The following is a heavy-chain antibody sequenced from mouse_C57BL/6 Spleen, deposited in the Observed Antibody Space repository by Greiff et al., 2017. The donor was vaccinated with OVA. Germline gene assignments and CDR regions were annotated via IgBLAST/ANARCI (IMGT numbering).Heavy chain of an antibody. D-gene: IGHD2-4*01. CDR2: IYPYDSET. CDR3: ARGLRYEYYWADY. V-gene: IGHV1-61*01. CDR1: GYTFTSYW. Sequence: QVQLKQPGAELVRPGSSVKLSCKASGYTFTSYWMDWVKQRPGQGLEWIGNIYPYDSETHYNQQFKGKATLTVDKSSSTAYMQLSSLTSEDSAVYYCARGLRYEYYWADYWGQGTTLTVSS. J-gene: IGHJ2*01.